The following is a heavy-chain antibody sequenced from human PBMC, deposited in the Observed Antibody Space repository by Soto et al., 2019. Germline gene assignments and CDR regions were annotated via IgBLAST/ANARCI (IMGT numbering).Heavy chain of an antibody. CDR2: ISWNSGSI. D-gene: IGHD6-19*01. J-gene: IGHJ3*02. V-gene: IGHV3-9*01. CDR3: AKDCSPAVAAADAFDI. CDR1: GFTFDDYA. Sequence: EVQLVESGGGLVQPGRSLRLSCAASGFTFDDYAVHWVRQAPGKGLEWVSGISWNSGSIGYADSVKGRFTISRDNAKNSLYLQMNSLRAEDTALYYCAKDCSPAVAAADAFDIWGQGTMVTVSS.